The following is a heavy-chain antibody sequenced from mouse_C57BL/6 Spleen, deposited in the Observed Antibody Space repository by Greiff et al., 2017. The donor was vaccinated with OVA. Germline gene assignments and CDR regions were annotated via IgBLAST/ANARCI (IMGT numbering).Heavy chain of an antibody. CDR2: IYPGSGST. J-gene: IGHJ4*01. D-gene: IGHD1-1*01. Sequence: QVQLQQPGAELVKPGASVKMSCKASGYTFTSYWITWVKQRPGQGLEWIGDIYPGSGSTNYNEKFKSKATLTVDTSSSTAYMQLSSLTSEDSAVYYCARDSITTGGAMDYWGQGTSVTVSS. CDR3: ARDSITTGGAMDY. CDR1: GYTFTSYW. V-gene: IGHV1-55*01.